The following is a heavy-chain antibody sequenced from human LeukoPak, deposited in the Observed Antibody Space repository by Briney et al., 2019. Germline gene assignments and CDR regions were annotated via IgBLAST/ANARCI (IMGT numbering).Heavy chain of an antibody. CDR3: AKASRFGYSYGPREYFYYMDV. Sequence: PGGSLRLSCAASGFTFSTYWMSWVRQAPGKGLEWVPTISGSGVSTYYADSVKGRFTISRDNSKNTLYLQMNTLRAEDTAVYYCAKASRFGYSYGPREYFYYMDVWGKGTTVTVSS. V-gene: IGHV3-23*01. D-gene: IGHD5-18*01. CDR2: ISGSGVST. CDR1: GFTFSTYW. J-gene: IGHJ6*03.